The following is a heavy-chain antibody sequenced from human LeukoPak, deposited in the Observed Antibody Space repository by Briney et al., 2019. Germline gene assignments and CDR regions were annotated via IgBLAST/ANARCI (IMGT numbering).Heavy chain of an antibody. V-gene: IGHV3-33*06. J-gene: IGHJ4*02. Sequence: QSGGSPRLSCAASGFTFSSYGMHWVRQAPGKGLEWVAVIWYDGSNKYYADSVKGRFTISRDNSKNTLYLQMNSLRAEDTAVYYCAKGSPGSPFDYWGQGTLVTVSS. CDR2: IWYDGSNK. CDR3: AKGSPGSPFDY. CDR1: GFTFSSYG. D-gene: IGHD1-14*01.